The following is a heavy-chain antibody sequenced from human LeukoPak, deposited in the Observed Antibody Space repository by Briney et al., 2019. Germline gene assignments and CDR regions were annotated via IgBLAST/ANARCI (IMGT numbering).Heavy chain of an antibody. Sequence: SETLSLTCAVYGGSFSGYYWSWIRQPPGKGLEWIGEINHSGSTNYNPSLKSRVTISVDTSKNQFSLKLSSVTAADTAVYYCASYYIIGLYYFDYWGQGTLVTVSS. V-gene: IGHV4-34*01. CDR1: GGSFSGYY. J-gene: IGHJ4*02. CDR2: INHSGST. D-gene: IGHD3-10*01. CDR3: ASYYIIGLYYFDY.